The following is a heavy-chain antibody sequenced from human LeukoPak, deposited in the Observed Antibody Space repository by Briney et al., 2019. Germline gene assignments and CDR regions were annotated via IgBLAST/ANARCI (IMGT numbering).Heavy chain of an antibody. CDR2: FDPEDGET. Sequence: ASVKVSCKASGYTFTGYYMHWVRQAPGQGLEWMGGFDPEDGETIYAQKFQGRVTMTEDTSTDTAYMELSSLRSEDTAVYYCATRNGLGPRFDYWGQGTLVTVSS. D-gene: IGHD2-8*01. CDR3: ATRNGLGPRFDY. CDR1: GYTFTGYY. J-gene: IGHJ4*02. V-gene: IGHV1-24*01.